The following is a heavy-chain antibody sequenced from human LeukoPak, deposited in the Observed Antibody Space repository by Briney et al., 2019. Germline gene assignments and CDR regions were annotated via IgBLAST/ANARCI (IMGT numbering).Heavy chain of an antibody. J-gene: IGHJ4*02. CDR1: GGSFSSGLYY. V-gene: IGHV4-61*02. Sequence: SETLSLTCTVSGGSFSSGLYYWTWIRQPAGKGLEWIGRIYTSGSTNYNPSLKSRVTMSVDTSKNQFSLKLSSVTAADTAVYYCAREAVRGVMDYWGQGTLVTVSS. CDR3: AREAVRGVMDY. CDR2: IYTSGST. D-gene: IGHD3-10*01.